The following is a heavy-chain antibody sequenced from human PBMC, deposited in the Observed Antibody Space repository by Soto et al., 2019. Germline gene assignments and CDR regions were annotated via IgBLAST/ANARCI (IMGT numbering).Heavy chain of an antibody. CDR1: GFTFSSYA. CDR2: ISGSGGST. CDR3: AKDSHSSGRSNYFDY. D-gene: IGHD6-19*01. Sequence: PGGSLRLSCAASGFTFSSYAMSWVRQAPGKGLEWVSAISGSGGSTYYADSVKGRFTISRDNSKNTLYLQMNSLRAEDTAVYYCAKDSHSSGRSNYFDYWGQGTLVTVSS. J-gene: IGHJ4*02. V-gene: IGHV3-23*01.